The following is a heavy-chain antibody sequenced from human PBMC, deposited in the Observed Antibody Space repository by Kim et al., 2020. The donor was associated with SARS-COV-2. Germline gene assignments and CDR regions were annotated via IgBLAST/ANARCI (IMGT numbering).Heavy chain of an antibody. J-gene: IGHJ4*02. D-gene: IGHD6-19*01. CDR1: GFTFSSYG. CDR3: ARDRSPVAGLDY. V-gene: IGHV3-33*01. Sequence: GGSLRLSCAASGFTFSSYGMHWVRQAPGKGLEWVAVIWYDGSNKYYADSVKGRFTISRDNSKNTLYLQMNSLRAEDTAAYYCARDRSPVAGLDYWGQGTLVTVSS. CDR2: IWYDGSNK.